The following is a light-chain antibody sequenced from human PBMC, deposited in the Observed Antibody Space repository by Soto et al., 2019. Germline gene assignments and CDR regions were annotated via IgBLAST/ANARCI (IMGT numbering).Light chain of an antibody. CDR3: QQYNNWPIT. CDR2: GAS. Sequence: EILLTQSPGPLSFSLGERATLSCMASQSVSISYLAWYQQKPGQAPRLLIYGASSRATGIPDRFSGSGSGTDFTLTISRLEPEDSAVYYCQQYNNWPITFGQGTRLEIK. V-gene: IGKV3-20*01. CDR1: QSVSISY. J-gene: IGKJ5*01.